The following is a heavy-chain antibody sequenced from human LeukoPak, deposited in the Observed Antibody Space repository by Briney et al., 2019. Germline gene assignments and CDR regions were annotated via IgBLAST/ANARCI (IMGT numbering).Heavy chain of an antibody. CDR1: GFTFSSYS. CDR2: ISSSSSTI. V-gene: IGHV3-48*04. J-gene: IGHJ4*02. CDR3: ARDLRMVRDMGVDY. D-gene: IGHD3-10*01. Sequence: GGSLRLSCAASGFTFSSYSMNWVRQARGKGLEWVSYISSSSSTIYYADSVKGRFTISRDNAKNSLYLQMNSLRAEDTAVYYCARDLRMVRDMGVDYWGQGTLVTVSS.